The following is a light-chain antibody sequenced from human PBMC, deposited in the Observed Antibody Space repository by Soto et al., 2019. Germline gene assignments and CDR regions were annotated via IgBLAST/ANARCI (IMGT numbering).Light chain of an antibody. Sequence: QSVLTQPPSASGTPGQRVTISCSGSNSNIGSNKVNWYQQLPGTAPKLLIYTSNQRPSGVPDRFSGSKSGTSASLAISGLQSEDEADYYCATWDDSLHGYVFETGTKLTVL. J-gene: IGLJ1*01. CDR3: ATWDDSLHGYV. CDR1: NSNIGSNK. V-gene: IGLV1-44*01. CDR2: TSN.